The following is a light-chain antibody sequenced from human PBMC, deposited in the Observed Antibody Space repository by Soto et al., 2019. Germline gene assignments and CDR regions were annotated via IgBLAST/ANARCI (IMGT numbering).Light chain of an antibody. J-gene: IGKJ5*01. CDR3: QQYNNWPWT. V-gene: IGKV3D-15*01. Sequence: EIVLTQSPGTLSLSPGERATLSCRASQSVSNNYLAWYQQKPGQAPRLLIYGASNGATGIPDRFSGSGSGTDFTLTISSLQSEDFAVYYCQQYNNWPWTFGQGTRLEIK. CDR1: QSVSNN. CDR2: GAS.